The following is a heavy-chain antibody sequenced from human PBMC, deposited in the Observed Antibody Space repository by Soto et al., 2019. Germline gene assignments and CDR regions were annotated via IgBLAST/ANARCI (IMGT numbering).Heavy chain of an antibody. V-gene: IGHV3-72*01. CDR3: VSLCGVTGSGDY. Sequence: EVQLVESGGGLVQPGGSLRLSCAVSGLTFSDNYMGWVRQAPGKGLDWVGRIRDRVHSYSTEYAASVKGRFTIPRDKSRNSLYEQMKRLKMDDTAVLYCVSLCGVTGSGDYWGRGTLVTVSS. CDR2: IRDRVHSYST. D-gene: IGHD1-26*01. CDR1: GLTFSDNY. J-gene: IGHJ4*02.